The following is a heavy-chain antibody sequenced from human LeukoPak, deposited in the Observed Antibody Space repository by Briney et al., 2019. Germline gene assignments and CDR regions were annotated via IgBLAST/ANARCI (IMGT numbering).Heavy chain of an antibody. D-gene: IGHD1-26*01. V-gene: IGHV4-30-2*01. CDR3: ARARRIVGAMIDYYYMDV. Sequence: SETLSLTCTVSGGPISSGGYYWNWLRQPPGKGLEWIGYIYHSGSTFYNPSLKSRVTISVDRSKNQFSLKLSSVTAADTAVYYCARARRIVGAMIDYYYMDVWGKGTTVTVS. J-gene: IGHJ6*03. CDR2: IYHSGST. CDR1: GGPISSGGYY.